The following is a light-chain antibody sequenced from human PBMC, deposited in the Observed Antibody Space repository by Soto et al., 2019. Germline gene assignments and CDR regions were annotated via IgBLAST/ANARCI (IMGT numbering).Light chain of an antibody. CDR1: QSVSSSY. Sequence: EIVLTQSPGTLSLSPGERATLSCRASQSVSSSYLAWYQQKPGQAPRLLIYGASSRATGIPDRFSGSGSGTDFTLTISRLEPEAFAVYYCQQYGSSPTFGQGTRLESK. CDR2: GAS. J-gene: IGKJ5*01. V-gene: IGKV3-20*01. CDR3: QQYGSSPT.